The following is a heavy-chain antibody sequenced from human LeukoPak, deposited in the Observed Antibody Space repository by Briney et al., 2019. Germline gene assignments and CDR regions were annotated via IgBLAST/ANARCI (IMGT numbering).Heavy chain of an antibody. CDR1: GGTFSSYA. Sequence: SVKVSCKASGGTFSSYAISWVRQAPGQGPEWMGGIIPIFGTANYAQKFQGRVTITADESTSTAYMELSSLRSEDTAVYYCAGGCSSTSCYTSGLAPWFDPSGQGNLVTVSS. D-gene: IGHD2-2*02. CDR3: AGGCSSTSCYTSGLAPWFDP. V-gene: IGHV1-69*13. CDR2: IIPIFGTA. J-gene: IGHJ5*02.